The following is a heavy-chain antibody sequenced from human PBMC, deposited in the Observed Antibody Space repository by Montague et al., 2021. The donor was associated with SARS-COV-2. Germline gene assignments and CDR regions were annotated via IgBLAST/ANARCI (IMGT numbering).Heavy chain of an antibody. Sequence: SETLSLTCTVAGDSVSRSYWNWIRQSPGKGLEWICNIYYYGSVNYNPSLKSRLSISLDTSKNQLSLTLTSVTAADTATYYCARQITMVREPFDSWGQGTLVLVSS. CDR3: ARQITMVREPFDS. CDR1: GDSVSRSY. V-gene: IGHV4-59*08. D-gene: IGHD3-10*01. J-gene: IGHJ4*02. CDR2: IYYYGSV.